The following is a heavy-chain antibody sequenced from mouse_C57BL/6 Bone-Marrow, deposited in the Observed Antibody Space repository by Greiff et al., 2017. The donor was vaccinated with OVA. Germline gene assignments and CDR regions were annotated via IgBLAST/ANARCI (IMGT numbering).Heavy chain of an antibody. Sequence: VHVKQSGPELVKPGASVKIPCKASGYTFTDYNMDWVKQSHGKSLEWIGDINPNNGGTIYNQKFKGKATLTVDKSSSTAYMELRSLTSEDTAVYYCARQGTGSSGAVDYWGQGTTLTVSS. CDR2: INPNNGGT. D-gene: IGHD3-2*02. CDR3: ARQGTGSSGAVDY. CDR1: GYTFTDYN. J-gene: IGHJ2*01. V-gene: IGHV1-18*01.